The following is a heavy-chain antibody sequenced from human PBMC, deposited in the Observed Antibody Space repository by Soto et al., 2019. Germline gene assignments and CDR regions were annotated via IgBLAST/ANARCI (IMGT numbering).Heavy chain of an antibody. D-gene: IGHD5-18*01. J-gene: IGHJ4*02. CDR3: AKTFGYSYAIDY. CDR2: ISAYNGNT. Sequence: QVQLVQSGAEVKKPGASVKVSCKASGYTFTSYGINWVRQAPGQGLEWMGWISAYNGNTNYAQKLQGRATMTTDTSTSTAYRELRSLTSDDAAVYSCAKTFGYSYAIDYWGQGTLVTVSS. CDR1: GYTFTSYG. V-gene: IGHV1-18*01.